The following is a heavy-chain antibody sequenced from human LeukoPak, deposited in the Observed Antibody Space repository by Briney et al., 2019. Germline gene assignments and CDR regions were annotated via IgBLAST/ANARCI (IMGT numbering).Heavy chain of an antibody. V-gene: IGHV3-23*01. D-gene: IGHD3-16*01. CDR3: AKDRPLGFGVTISYYYYGMDV. Sequence: GGSLRLSCAASGFTFSSYAMSWVRQAPGKGLEWVSAISGSGGSTYYADSVKGRFTISRDNSKNTLYLQMNSLRAEDTAVHYCAKDRPLGFGVTISYYYYGMDVWGQGTTVTVSS. CDR1: GFTFSSYA. J-gene: IGHJ6*02. CDR2: ISGSGGST.